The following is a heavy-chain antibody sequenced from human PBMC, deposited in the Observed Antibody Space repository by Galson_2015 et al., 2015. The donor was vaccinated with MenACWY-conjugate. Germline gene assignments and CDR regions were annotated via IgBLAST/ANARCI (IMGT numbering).Heavy chain of an antibody. Sequence: SVKVSCKASGYTFTFYDMSWVRQTAGQGLECLGWMNPNSGNTGYAQKFQGRVTMTRNTSITTAYMELSSLNSEDTAVYFCAGLTGGRFDLWGQGTLVTVFS. D-gene: IGHD7-27*01. CDR2: MNPNSGNT. CDR1: GYTFTFYD. J-gene: IGHJ4*02. CDR3: AGLTGGRFDL. V-gene: IGHV1-8*01.